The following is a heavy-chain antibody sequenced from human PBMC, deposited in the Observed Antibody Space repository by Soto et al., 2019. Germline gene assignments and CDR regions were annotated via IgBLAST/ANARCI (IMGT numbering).Heavy chain of an antibody. CDR1: GYTFTGYY. CDR2: INPNSGGT. V-gene: IGHV1-2*04. CDR3: ARGGGKDKAMVDGMDV. Sequence: ASVKVSCKASGYTFTGYYMHWVRQAPGQGLEWMGWINPNSGGTNYAQKFQGWVTMTRDTSISTAYMELSRLRSDDTAVYYCARGGGKDKAMVDGMDVWGQGTTVTVSS. J-gene: IGHJ6*02. D-gene: IGHD5-18*01.